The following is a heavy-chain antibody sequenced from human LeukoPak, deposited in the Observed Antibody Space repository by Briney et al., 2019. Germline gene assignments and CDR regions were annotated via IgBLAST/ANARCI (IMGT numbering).Heavy chain of an antibody. CDR2: IYYSGST. CDR3: ARQDSSGWD. J-gene: IGHJ4*02. Sequence: PSETLSLTCTVSGGSISSSSYYWGWLSQPPGKGLEWFGSIYYSGSTYYNPSLKSRFTISVDTSKNQFSLKLSSVTAADTAVYYCARQDSSGWDWGQGTLVSVSS. CDR1: GGSISSSSYY. D-gene: IGHD6-19*01. V-gene: IGHV4-39*01.